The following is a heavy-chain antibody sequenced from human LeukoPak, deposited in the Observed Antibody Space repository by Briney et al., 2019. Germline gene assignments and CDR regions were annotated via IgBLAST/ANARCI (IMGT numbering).Heavy chain of an antibody. V-gene: IGHV4-59*01. CDR3: ARISPSGGTYWGTLYYYIDV. CDR1: GGSITNYY. J-gene: IGHJ6*03. D-gene: IGHD1-26*01. Sequence: PSETLSLTCTVSGGSITNYYWTWIRQPPGKGLEWIGYVSFSGTTNYNPSLKSRVTISLDTSNSQFSLRLTSVTAADTAVYYCARISPSGGTYWGTLYYYIDVWGKGTTITVSS. CDR2: VSFSGTT.